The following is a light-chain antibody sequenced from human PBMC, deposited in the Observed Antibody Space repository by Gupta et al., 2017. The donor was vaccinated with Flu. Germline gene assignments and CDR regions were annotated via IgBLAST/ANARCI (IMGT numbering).Light chain of an antibody. CDR2: GAS. CDR1: QSISSN. CDR3: QHYNNWPPVYT. Sequence: EIVMTQSPATLSVSPGERATLSCRASQSISSNLAWYQQKPGQAPRLLIYGASSRATGIPARFSGSESGTEFTLTISSPQSEDFAVYYCQHYNNWPPVYTFGQGTKLEIK. V-gene: IGKV3-15*01. J-gene: IGKJ2*01.